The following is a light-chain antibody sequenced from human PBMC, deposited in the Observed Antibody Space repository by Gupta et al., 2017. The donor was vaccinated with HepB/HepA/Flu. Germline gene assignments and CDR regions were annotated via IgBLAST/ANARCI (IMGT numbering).Light chain of an antibody. V-gene: IGLV8-61*01. CDR1: SGSVSTSYY. Sequence: QTVVTQEPSLSVSPGGTVTLTCGLSSGSVSTSYYPSWYQQTPGQPPRTLIHSTNSRSPGVPDRFSGSLLGNKAALTITGAQADDESDYYCVLFMGSGIWVFGGGTKLTVL. CDR2: STN. J-gene: IGLJ3*02. CDR3: VLFMGSGIWV.